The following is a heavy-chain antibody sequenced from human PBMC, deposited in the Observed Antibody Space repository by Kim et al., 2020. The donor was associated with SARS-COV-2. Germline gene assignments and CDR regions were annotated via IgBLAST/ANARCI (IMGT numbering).Heavy chain of an antibody. J-gene: IGHJ4*02. CDR2: IKQDGSAK. CDR1: GFTISSYW. CDR3: ARGSSSWETDFDY. D-gene: IGHD6-13*01. V-gene: IGHV3-7*03. Sequence: GGSLRLSCAASGFTISSYWMSWVRQAPGKGLEWVANIKQDGSAKYYVDSVKGRFTISRDNAKNSLYLQMNSLRAEDTAVYYCARGSSSWETDFDYCGQGTLVTVSS.